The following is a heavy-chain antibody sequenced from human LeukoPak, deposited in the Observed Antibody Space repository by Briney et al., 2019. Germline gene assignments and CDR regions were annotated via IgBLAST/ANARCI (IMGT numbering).Heavy chain of an antibody. V-gene: IGHV4-4*02. CDR3: ARRRVAGSFDD. CDR2: IYHGGST. J-gene: IGHJ4*02. Sequence: SSETLSLTCAVSGGSISNNNWWSWVRQPPGMGLEWIGEIYHGGSTYYNPSLKSRVTISVDTSKNQFSLKLSSVTAADTAVYYCARRRVAGSFDDWGQGTLVTVSS. CDR1: GGSISNNNW. D-gene: IGHD6-19*01.